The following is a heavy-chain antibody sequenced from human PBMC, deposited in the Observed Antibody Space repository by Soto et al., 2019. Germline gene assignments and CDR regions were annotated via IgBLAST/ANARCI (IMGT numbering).Heavy chain of an antibody. CDR2: IKQDGSEK. D-gene: IGHD2-21*02. CDR1: GYIISDYS. V-gene: IGHV3-7*03. CDR3: AKDGGSDSYYFDF. Sequence: EGSLRHYCASSGYIISDYSPTCLRPLPGKGLECVANIKQDGSEKFYEASVKGRFTISRDNAKSSLYLQLNGLRPDDTAVYYCAKDGGSDSYYFDFWGQGTLVTVSS. J-gene: IGHJ4*02.